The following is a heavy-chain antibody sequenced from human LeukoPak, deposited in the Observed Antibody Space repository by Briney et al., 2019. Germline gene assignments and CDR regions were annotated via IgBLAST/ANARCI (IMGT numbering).Heavy chain of an antibody. D-gene: IGHD2-2*01. CDR1: GGSISSYY. CDR3: AGFCSSTSCYAHYYYYGKDV. CDR2: IYYSGST. V-gene: IGHV4-59*01. J-gene: IGHJ6*04. Sequence: SETLSLTCTVSGGSISSYYWSWIRQPPGKGLEWIGYIYYSGSTNYNPSLKSRVTISVDTSKNQFSLKLSSVTAADTAVYYCAGFCSSTSCYAHYYYYGKDVWGKGTTVTVSS.